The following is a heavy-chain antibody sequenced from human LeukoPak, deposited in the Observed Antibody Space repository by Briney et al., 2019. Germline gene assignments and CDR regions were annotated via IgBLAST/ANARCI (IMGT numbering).Heavy chain of an antibody. D-gene: IGHD2-21*02. CDR2: IYSSGST. V-gene: IGHV3-53*01. CDR3: ARLFAPFCGSDCGQFDY. Sequence: GGSLRLSCAVSGFTVSRNYMAWVRQAPGRGLEWVSVIYSSGSTLYADSVKGRFTISRDNSKNTLYLQMNSLRAEDTAVYYCARLFAPFCGSDCGQFDYWGQGTLVPVSS. CDR1: GFTVSRNY. J-gene: IGHJ4*02.